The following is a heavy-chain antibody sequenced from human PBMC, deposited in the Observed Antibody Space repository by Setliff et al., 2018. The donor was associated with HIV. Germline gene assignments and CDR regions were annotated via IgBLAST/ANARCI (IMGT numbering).Heavy chain of an antibody. CDR1: GFTFRDNW. V-gene: IGHV3-74*01. J-gene: IGHJ4*02. D-gene: IGHD6-19*01. CDR3: ARGGLQYTSGWYYFDS. Sequence: LRLSCAGSGFTFRDNWMHWVRQAPGEGLVWVSRIDHGGGDTDYADSVRGRFTISRDNAKNSLFLQMDSLRGDDTAFYYCARGGLQYTSGWYYFDSWGQGTLVTAPQ. CDR2: IDHGGGDT.